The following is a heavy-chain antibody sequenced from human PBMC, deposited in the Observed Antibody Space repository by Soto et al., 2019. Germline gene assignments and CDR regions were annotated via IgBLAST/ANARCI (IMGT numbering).Heavy chain of an antibody. J-gene: IGHJ4*02. Sequence: ALSLTFGVSGCPLSGAPYSWNWIRQPPGKGLEWIGYIFPSGTTYYNPSLKSRVTISIDVSKNQFSLSLRSLTAADTAVYYCARSREFDYWRQGTLATVSS. V-gene: IGHV4-30-2*01. CDR3: ARSREFDY. CDR2: IFPSGTT. CDR1: GCPLSGAPYS.